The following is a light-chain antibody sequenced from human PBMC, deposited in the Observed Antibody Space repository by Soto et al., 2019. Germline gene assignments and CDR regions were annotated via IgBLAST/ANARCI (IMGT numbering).Light chain of an antibody. CDR1: SSDVGGYNY. CDR3: SSYAGSISYV. CDR2: EVS. J-gene: IGLJ1*01. V-gene: IGLV2-8*01. Sequence: QSVLTHPPSASGSPGQSVTISCTGTSSDVGGYNYVSWYQQHPGKAPKLMIYEVSKRPSGVPDRFSGSKSGNTASLTVSGLQAEDEADYYCSSYAGSISYVFGTGTKVTVL.